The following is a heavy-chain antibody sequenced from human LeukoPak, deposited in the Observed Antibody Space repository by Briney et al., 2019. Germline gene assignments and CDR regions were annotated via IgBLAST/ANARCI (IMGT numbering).Heavy chain of an antibody. CDR1: GGSISSSSYF. CDR3: ATTPYDILTGYYKGPVDAFDI. CDR2: IYYSGTT. Sequence: SETLSLTCTVSGGSISSSSYFWGWIRQPPGKGLEWIGTIYYSGTTYFNPSLKSQVTISVDTSKNQFSLKLSSVTAADTAVYYCATTPYDILTGYYKGPVDAFDIWGQGTMVTVSS. J-gene: IGHJ3*02. D-gene: IGHD3-9*01. V-gene: IGHV4-39*01.